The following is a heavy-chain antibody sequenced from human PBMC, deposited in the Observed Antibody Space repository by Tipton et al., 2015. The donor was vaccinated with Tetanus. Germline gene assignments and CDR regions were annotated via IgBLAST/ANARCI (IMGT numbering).Heavy chain of an antibody. D-gene: IGHD3-22*01. CDR3: ARERAYYYDSSGYFGY. J-gene: IGHJ4*02. Sequence: GSLRLSCAASGFTVSSNYMSWVRQAPGKGLEWVSVIYSGGSTYYADSVKGRFTISRDNSKNTLYLQMNSLRAEDTAVYYCARERAYYYDSSGYFGYWGQGSLVTVSS. CDR2: IYSGGST. V-gene: IGHV3-53*01. CDR1: GFTVSSNY.